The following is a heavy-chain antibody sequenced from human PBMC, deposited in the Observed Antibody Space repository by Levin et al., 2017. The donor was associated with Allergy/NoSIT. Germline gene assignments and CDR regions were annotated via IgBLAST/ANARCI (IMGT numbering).Heavy chain of an antibody. CDR3: ARQRVAYYGMDV. V-gene: IGHV1-46*01. CDR1: GYTFTNYY. Sequence: GESLKISCRASGYTFTNYYMHWVRQAPGQGLEWTGIINPSGGGTTYTQKFQGRVTMTRDTSTSTVYMELSSLRSEDTAVYYCARQRVAYYGMDVWGQGTTVTVSS. D-gene: IGHD2-15*01. CDR2: INPSGGGT. J-gene: IGHJ6*02.